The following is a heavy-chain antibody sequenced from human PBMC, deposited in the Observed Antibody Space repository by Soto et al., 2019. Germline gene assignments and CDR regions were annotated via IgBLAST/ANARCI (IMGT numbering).Heavy chain of an antibody. D-gene: IGHD3-16*01. V-gene: IGHV3-23*01. CDR3: AKDRIMGSTTFGGMDV. CDR1: GFTFSSYA. J-gene: IGHJ6*02. CDR2: IIGSGGRT. Sequence: EVQLLESGGGLVQPGGSLRLSCAASGFTFSSYAMSWVRQAPGKGLEWVSAIIGSGGRTYYADSMKGRFTISRDNSKNTLYLPMNSLRVEDTAVYYCAKDRIMGSTTFGGMDVWGQGTTVTVSS.